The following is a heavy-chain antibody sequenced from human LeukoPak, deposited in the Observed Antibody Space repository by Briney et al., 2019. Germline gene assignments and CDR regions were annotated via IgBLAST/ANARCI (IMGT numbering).Heavy chain of an antibody. CDR3: ATGVRGYNSALDY. CDR1: GFTFSNYY. V-gene: IGHV3-21*01. Sequence: GGSLRLSCAASGFTFSNYYMNWGRQAPGKGLEWVSSISSGSSYIYYADSLKGRFTISRDNAQNSLYLQMNSLRPEDTAVYYCATGVRGYNSALDYWGQGTLVTVSP. CDR2: ISSGSSYI. J-gene: IGHJ4*02. D-gene: IGHD6-19*01.